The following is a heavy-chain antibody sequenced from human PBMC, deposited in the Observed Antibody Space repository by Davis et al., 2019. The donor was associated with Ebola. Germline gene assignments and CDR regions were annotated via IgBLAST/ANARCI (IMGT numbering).Heavy chain of an antibody. CDR3: ASRGFVY. V-gene: IGHV4-39*01. CDR1: AGSISSSSYY. Sequence: SETLSLTCTVSAGSISSSSYYWXXIRHPPLFSXVWIWRIYFCLITYYNPSLKSRVTISVDTSKNQFSLKLSAVTAADTAVYYCASRGFVYWGQGTLVTVSS. J-gene: IGHJ4*02. CDR2: IYFCLIT.